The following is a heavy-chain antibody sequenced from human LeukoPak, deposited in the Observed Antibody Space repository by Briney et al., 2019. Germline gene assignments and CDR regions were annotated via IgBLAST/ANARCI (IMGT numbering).Heavy chain of an antibody. CDR3: ARGTLNSGGNPWGYYYYYMDV. V-gene: IGHV1-2*02. Sequence: ASVKLSCKASGYTFTGYYMHWVRQAPGQGLEWMGWINPNSGGTNYAQKFQGRVTMTRDTSISTAYMELSRLRSDDTAVYYCARGTLNSGGNPWGYYYYYMDVWGKGTTVTVSS. J-gene: IGHJ6*03. CDR2: INPNSGGT. D-gene: IGHD4-23*01. CDR1: GYTFTGYY.